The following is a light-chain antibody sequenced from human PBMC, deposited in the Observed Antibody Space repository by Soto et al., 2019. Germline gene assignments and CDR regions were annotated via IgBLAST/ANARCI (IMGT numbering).Light chain of an antibody. CDR1: QSVSNN. CDR3: QQYNNWPRT. Sequence: VLTQSPGTLSLSPGERATLSFRASQSVSNNYLAWYQQKPGQAPRLLIYGASNRATGIPDRFSGSGSGTEFTLTISSLQSEDFAVYYSQQYNNWPRTFGQGTKVDIK. V-gene: IGKV3D-15*01. CDR2: GAS. J-gene: IGKJ1*01.